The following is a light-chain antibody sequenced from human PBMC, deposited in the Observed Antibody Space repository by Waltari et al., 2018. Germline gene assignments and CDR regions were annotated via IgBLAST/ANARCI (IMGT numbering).Light chain of an antibody. CDR3: SSYTSSSTV. V-gene: IGLV2-14*01. Sequence: QSALTQPASVSGSPGQSITISCTGTSSDVGGYNYVSWYQQHPGKAPKLMIYEVSNRPSGVFNRFSGSKYGNTAFLTISGMQAEDEADYYCSSYTSSSTVFGGGTKLTVL. CDR2: EVS. J-gene: IGLJ2*01. CDR1: SSDVGGYNY.